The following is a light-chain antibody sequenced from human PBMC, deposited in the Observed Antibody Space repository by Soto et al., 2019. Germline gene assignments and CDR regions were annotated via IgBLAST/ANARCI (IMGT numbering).Light chain of an antibody. CDR2: DAS. J-gene: IGKJ2*01. Sequence: DIQMTQSPSTLSASVGDRVTITCRASQSISSWLAWYQQKPGKAPKLLIYDASSLESGVPSRFSGSGSRTEFTLTISSLQPDDFATYYRQQYNSYFTFGQGTKLEIK. CDR3: QQYNSYFT. V-gene: IGKV1-5*01. CDR1: QSISSW.